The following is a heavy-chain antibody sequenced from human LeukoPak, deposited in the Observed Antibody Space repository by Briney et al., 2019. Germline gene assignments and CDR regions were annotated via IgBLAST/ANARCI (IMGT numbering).Heavy chain of an antibody. CDR2: ISYDGSNK. D-gene: IGHD3-10*01. V-gene: IGHV3-30-3*01. J-gene: IGHJ4*02. CDR1: GFTFSSYA. Sequence: GGSLRLSCAASGFTFSSYAMHWVHQAPGKGLEWVAVISYDGSNKYYADSVKGRFTISRDNSKNTLYLQMNSLRAEDTAVYYRARNLKHGSGRPARDYLGQGTLVTVSP. CDR3: ARNLKHGSGRPARDY.